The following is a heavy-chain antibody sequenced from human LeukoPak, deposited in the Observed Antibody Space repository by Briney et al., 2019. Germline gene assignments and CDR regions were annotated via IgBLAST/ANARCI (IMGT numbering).Heavy chain of an antibody. Sequence: GGSLRLSCAVSGFIFSYSGMNSVRQAPGKGLEWVSSISSSTGYIYYADSVKGRFTISRDNAKNSLYLQMNSLRAEDTAVYFCARGNTAMVRSYFDYWGLGTLVTVSS. V-gene: IGHV3-21*01. D-gene: IGHD5-18*01. CDR2: ISSSTGYI. CDR1: GFIFSYSG. CDR3: ARGNTAMVRSYFDY. J-gene: IGHJ4*02.